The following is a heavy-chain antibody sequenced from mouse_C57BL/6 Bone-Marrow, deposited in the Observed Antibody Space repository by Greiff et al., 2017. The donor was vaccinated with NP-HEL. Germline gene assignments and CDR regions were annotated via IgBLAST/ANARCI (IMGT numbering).Heavy chain of an antibody. J-gene: IGHJ2*01. CDR3: ARHGDYNVDY. CDR1: GFTFSDYY. D-gene: IGHD2-13*01. Sequence: EVQLQESGGGLVQPGGSLKLSCAASGFTFSDYYMYWVRQTPEKRLEWVAYISNGGGSTYYPDTVKGRFTISRDNAKNTLYLQMSRLKSEDTARYYCARHGDYNVDYWGQGTTLTVSS. CDR2: ISNGGGST. V-gene: IGHV5-12*01.